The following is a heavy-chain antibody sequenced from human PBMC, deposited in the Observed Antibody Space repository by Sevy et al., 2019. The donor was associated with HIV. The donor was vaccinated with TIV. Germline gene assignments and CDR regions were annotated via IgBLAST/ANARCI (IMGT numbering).Heavy chain of an antibody. J-gene: IGHJ4*02. CDR1: GFTFSSYA. V-gene: IGHV3-30-3*01. CDR2: ISYDGSNK. D-gene: IGHD3-10*01. CDR3: ARDPSSGKNVFFDY. Sequence: GGCLRLSCAASGFTFSSYAMHWVRQAPGKGLEWVAVISYDGSNKYYADSVKGRFTISRDNSKNTLYLQMNSLRTEHTAVYYCARDPSSGKNVFFDYWGQGTLVTVSS.